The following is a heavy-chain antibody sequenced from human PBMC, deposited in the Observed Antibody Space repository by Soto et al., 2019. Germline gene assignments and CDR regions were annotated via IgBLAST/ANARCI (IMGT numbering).Heavy chain of an antibody. D-gene: IGHD6-13*01. CDR3: ARGRIAAAGYDAFDI. CDR1: GFTFSSYS. Sequence: GGSLRLSCAASGFTFSSYSMNWVRQAPGKGLEWVSSISSSSSYIYYADSVKGRFTISRDNAKNSLYLQMNSLRAEDTAVYYCARGRIAAAGYDAFDIWGQGTMVTVSS. J-gene: IGHJ3*02. CDR2: ISSSSSYI. V-gene: IGHV3-21*01.